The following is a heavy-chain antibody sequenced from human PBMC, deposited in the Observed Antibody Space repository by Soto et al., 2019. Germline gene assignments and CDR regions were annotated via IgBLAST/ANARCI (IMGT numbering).Heavy chain of an antibody. V-gene: IGHV4-31*03. Sequence: SETLSLTCTVSGGSISSGGYYWTWIRQHPGKGLEWIAYIYHSGYTFYNPSLKSRVTMSVDTSKNQFSLKLRSVTAAAPAVYYCAKWEGLGADYYYYAMDVWGEGTTVTVSS. CDR3: AKWEGLGADYYYYAMDV. CDR1: GGSISSGGYY. D-gene: IGHD1-26*01. CDR2: IYHSGYT. J-gene: IGHJ6*04.